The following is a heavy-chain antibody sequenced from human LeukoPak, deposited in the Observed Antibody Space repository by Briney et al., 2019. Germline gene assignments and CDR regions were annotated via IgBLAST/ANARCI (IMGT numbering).Heavy chain of an antibody. V-gene: IGHV3-66*01. Sequence: GGSLRLSCAASGFTVSSNYMSWVRQAPGKGLEWVSVIYSGGSTYYADSVKGRFTISRDNAKNSLYLQMNSLRAEDTAVYYCARERSRTGTTLNWFDPWGQGTLVTVSS. D-gene: IGHD1-1*01. CDR1: GFTVSSNY. CDR3: ARERSRTGTTLNWFDP. J-gene: IGHJ5*02. CDR2: IYSGGST.